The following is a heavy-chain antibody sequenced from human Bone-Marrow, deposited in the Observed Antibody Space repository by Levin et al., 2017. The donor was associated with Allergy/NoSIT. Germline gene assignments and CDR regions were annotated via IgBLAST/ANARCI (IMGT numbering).Heavy chain of an antibody. J-gene: IGHJ3*01. CDR2: IYYSGSS. Sequence: SETLSLNCSVSGGSISSTHYYWGWIRQPPGMGLEWIASIYYSGSSFYNPSLKSRVTISVDTFNNQFSLKLTSVTASDTAQFYCARHRAYVAPHTSSYRVRGFDVWGQGSMVTVSS. CDR1: GGSISSTHYY. D-gene: IGHD3-16*01. CDR3: ARHRAYVAPHTSSYRVRGFDV. V-gene: IGHV4-39*01.